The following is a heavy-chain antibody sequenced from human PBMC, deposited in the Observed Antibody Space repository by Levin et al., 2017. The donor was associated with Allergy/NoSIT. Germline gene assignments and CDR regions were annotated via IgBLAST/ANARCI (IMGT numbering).Heavy chain of an antibody. D-gene: IGHD4-17*01. V-gene: IGHV3-23*01. CDR3: AKDLFGYGDYACLDY. CDR2: ISGSGGST. J-gene: IGHJ4*02. Sequence: PGGSLRLSCAASGFTFSSYAMSWVRQAPGKGLEWVSAISGSGGSTYYADSVKGRFTISRDNSKNTLYLQMNSLRAEDTAVYYCAKDLFGYGDYACLDYWGQGTLVTVSS. CDR1: GFTFSSYA.